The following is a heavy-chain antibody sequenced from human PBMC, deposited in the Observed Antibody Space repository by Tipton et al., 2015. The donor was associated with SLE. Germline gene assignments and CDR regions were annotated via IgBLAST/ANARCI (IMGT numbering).Heavy chain of an antibody. CDR3: ARDVITFGGVIVFDY. D-gene: IGHD3-16*02. CDR1: GDSISSYY. V-gene: IGHV4-4*07. Sequence: TLSLTCTVSGDSISSYYWSWIRQPAGKGLEWIGRIYFSGSTYYNPSLKSRVTISVDTSKNQFSLKLSSVTAADTAVYYCARDVITFGGVIVFDYWGQGTLVTVSS. J-gene: IGHJ4*02. CDR2: IYFSGST.